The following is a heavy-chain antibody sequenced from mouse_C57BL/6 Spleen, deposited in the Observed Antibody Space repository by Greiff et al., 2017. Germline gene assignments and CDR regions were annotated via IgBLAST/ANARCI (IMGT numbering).Heavy chain of an antibody. D-gene: IGHD1-1*01. CDR3: ARSYYYGSSYDYFDY. Sequence: EVKVVESGGGLVKPGGSLKLSCAASGFTFSDYGMHWVRQAPEQGLEWVAYISSGSSTIYYADTVKGRFTISRDNNKNTLFLQMTSLRSEDTAMYYCARSYYYGSSYDYFDYWGQGTTLTVSA. CDR2: ISSGSSTI. CDR1: GFTFSDYG. J-gene: IGHJ2*01. V-gene: IGHV5-17*01.